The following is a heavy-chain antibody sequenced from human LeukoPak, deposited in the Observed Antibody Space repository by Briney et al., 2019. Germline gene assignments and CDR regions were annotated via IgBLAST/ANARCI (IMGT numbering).Heavy chain of an antibody. V-gene: IGHV1-18*01. J-gene: IGHJ4*02. CDR1: GYTFSSHG. CDR2: ISANSGDT. D-gene: IGHD3-9*01. CDR3: ARDKRYAFDN. Sequence: ASVKVSCKTAGYTFSSHGISWVRQAPGQGLEWMGWISANSGDTKFAQKFQGRVTMTTETSTNTAYMELRSLRFDDTAIYYCARDKRYAFDNWGQGTLVSVS.